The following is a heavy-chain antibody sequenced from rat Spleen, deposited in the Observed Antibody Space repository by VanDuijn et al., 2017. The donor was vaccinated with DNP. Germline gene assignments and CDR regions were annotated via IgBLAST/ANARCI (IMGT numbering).Heavy chain of an antibody. J-gene: IGHJ4*01. D-gene: IGHD1-4*01. V-gene: IGHV5S10*01. CDR1: GFTFSDYA. CDR2: IIYDGSRT. Sequence: EVQLVESGGGLEQPGNSLKLSCAASGFTFSDYAMAWVRQAPKKGLEWVATIIYDGSRTYYRDSVKGRFTFSRDNAKNTLYLQMDSLRSEDTATYYCTTGGYPGMPAYYVMDAWGQGASVTVSS. CDR3: TTGGYPGMPAYYVMDA.